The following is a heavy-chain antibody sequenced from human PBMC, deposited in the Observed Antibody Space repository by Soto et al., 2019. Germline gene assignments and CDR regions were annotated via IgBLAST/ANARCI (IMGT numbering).Heavy chain of an antibody. D-gene: IGHD6-13*01. J-gene: IGHJ4*02. V-gene: IGHV3-30-3*01. CDR3: ARDSVVFRYSSSWYFVY. CDR1: GFTFSSYA. CDR2: ISYDGSNK. Sequence: QVQLVESGGGVVQPGRSLRLSCAASGFTFSSYAMHWVRQAPGKGLEWVAVISYDGSNKYYADSVKGRFTISRDNSKHTLYLQMNSLRAEDTAVYYCARDSVVFRYSSSWYFVYWGQGTLVTVSS.